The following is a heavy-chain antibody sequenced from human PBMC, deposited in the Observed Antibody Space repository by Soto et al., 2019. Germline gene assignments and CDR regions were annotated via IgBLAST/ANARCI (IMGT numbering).Heavy chain of an antibody. Sequence: PSETLSLTCTVSGGSISSYYWSWIRQPPGKGLEWIGYIYYSGSTNYNPSLKSRVTISVDTSKNQFSLKLSSVTAADTAVYYCARGGGWNCQLGYYYYGMDVWGQGTTVTVSS. CDR3: ARGGGWNCQLGYYYYGMDV. J-gene: IGHJ6*01. CDR2: IYYSGST. CDR1: GGSISSYY. D-gene: IGHD1-7*01. V-gene: IGHV4-59*01.